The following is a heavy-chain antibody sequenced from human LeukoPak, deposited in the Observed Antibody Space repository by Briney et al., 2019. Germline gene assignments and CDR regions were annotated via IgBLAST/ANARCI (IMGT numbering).Heavy chain of an antibody. J-gene: IGHJ4*02. Sequence: PGGSLRLSCAASGFTFSSYSMNWVRQAPGKGLECVSSISSSSSYIYYADSVKGRFTISRDNAKNSLYQQMNSLRAEDTAVYYCARTAGYGDYALDYWGQGTLVTVSS. V-gene: IGHV3-21*01. CDR2: ISSSSSYI. CDR3: ARTAGYGDYALDY. D-gene: IGHD4-17*01. CDR1: GFTFSSYS.